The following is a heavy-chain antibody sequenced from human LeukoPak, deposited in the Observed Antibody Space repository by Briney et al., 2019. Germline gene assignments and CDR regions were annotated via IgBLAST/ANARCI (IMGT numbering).Heavy chain of an antibody. Sequence: PGGSLRLSCAASGFTFSSYAMSWVRQAPGKGLEWVSAISGSGGSTYYADSVKGRFTISRDNAKNSLYLQMNSLRAEDTAVYYCARGPDYYDSSGYYLDYFDYWGQGTLVTVSS. V-gene: IGHV3-23*01. J-gene: IGHJ4*02. D-gene: IGHD3-22*01. CDR3: ARGPDYYDSSGYYLDYFDY. CDR2: ISGSGGST. CDR1: GFTFSSYA.